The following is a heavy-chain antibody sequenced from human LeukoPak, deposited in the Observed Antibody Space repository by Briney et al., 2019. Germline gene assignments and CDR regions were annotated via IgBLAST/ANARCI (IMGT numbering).Heavy chain of an antibody. CDR2: IYSCGCT. D-gene: IGHD2/OR15-2a*01. CDR1: GGFMSSCY. V-gene: IGHV4-4*07. Sequence: DTLTLICSVWGGFMSSCYGRWTRGSRGKGLEWIGRIYSCGCTKYSPSRKSRVTMSVDTSKNQFSLELTSVTAADTAVYYCARRFRAGGNIHHDAYDVWGQGTVVTVSS. CDR3: ARRFRAGGNIHHDAYDV. J-gene: IGHJ3*01.